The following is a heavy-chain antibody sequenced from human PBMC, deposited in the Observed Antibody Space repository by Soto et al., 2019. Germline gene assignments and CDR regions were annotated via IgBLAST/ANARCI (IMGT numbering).Heavy chain of an antibody. J-gene: IGHJ5*02. D-gene: IGHD3-3*01. CDR2: ISAYNGNT. Sequence: QVQLVQSGAEVKKPGASVKVSCKASGYTFTSYGISWVRQAPGQGLEWMGWISAYNGNTNYAQKLQGRVTMTTDASKSTAYQELRNLRSDDTAVDYCARDPRRITIFGEMAPNWFDPWGQGTLVTLSS. CDR3: ARDPRRITIFGEMAPNWFDP. V-gene: IGHV1-18*01. CDR1: GYTFTSYG.